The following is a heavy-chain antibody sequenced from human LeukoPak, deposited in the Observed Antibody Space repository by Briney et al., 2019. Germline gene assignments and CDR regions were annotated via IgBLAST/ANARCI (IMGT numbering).Heavy chain of an antibody. CDR3: ARSTMTTVTNRFFDY. V-gene: IGHV1-18*01. CDR2: ISAYNGNT. J-gene: IGHJ4*02. Sequence: APVKVSCKASGYTFTSYGISWVRQAPGQGLEWMGWISAYNGNTNYAQKLQGRVTMTTDTSTSTAYMELRSLRSDDTAVYYCARSTMTTVTNRFFDYWGQGTLVTVSS. D-gene: IGHD4-17*01. CDR1: GYTFTSYG.